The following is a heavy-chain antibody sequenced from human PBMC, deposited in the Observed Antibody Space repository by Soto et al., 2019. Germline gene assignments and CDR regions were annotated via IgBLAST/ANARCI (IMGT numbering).Heavy chain of an antibody. D-gene: IGHD1-26*01. CDR3: ARETTSGSPGSFDY. CDR1: GGSITSRNW. CDR2: IYHSGST. V-gene: IGHV4-4*02. Sequence: PSETLSLTCAVSGGSITSRNWWSWVRQPPEKGLEWIGEIYHSGSTSYNPSLKSRVTISVDKSKNQFSLKLSSVTAADTAVYYCARETTSGSPGSFDYWGQGTLVTVSS. J-gene: IGHJ4*02.